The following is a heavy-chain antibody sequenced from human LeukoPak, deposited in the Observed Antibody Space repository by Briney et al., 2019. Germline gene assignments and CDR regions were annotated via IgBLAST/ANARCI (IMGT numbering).Heavy chain of an antibody. J-gene: IGHJ5*02. V-gene: IGHV3-30*18. CDR2: ISYDGSVK. Sequence: GRSLRLSCAASGFTFSSYGMHWVRQAPGKGLEWMALISYDGSVKYYADSVKGRFTISRDNSKNTLYLQMNSPRAEDTAVYYCAKDGPNSWFGEATWGQGTLVTVSS. CDR3: AKDGPNSWFGEAT. D-gene: IGHD3-10*01. CDR1: GFTFSSYG.